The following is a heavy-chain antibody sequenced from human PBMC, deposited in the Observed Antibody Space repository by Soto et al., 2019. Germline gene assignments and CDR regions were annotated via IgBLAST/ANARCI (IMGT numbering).Heavy chain of an antibody. D-gene: IGHD5-18*01. V-gene: IGHV4-30-2*01. Sequence: SETLSLTCAVSGGSISSGGYSWSWIRQPPGKGLEWIGYIYHSGSTYYNPSLKSRVTISVDRSKNQFSLKLSSVTAADTAVYYCARGYRIVDYWGQGTLVTVS. CDR2: IYHSGST. CDR1: GGSISSGGYS. CDR3: ARGYRIVDY. J-gene: IGHJ4*02.